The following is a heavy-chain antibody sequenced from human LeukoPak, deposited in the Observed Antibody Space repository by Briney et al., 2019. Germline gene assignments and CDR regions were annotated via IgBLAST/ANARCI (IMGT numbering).Heavy chain of an antibody. CDR2: IRYDGSDM. J-gene: IGHJ4*02. CDR1: GSTFSSYG. D-gene: IGHD6-13*01. CDR3: AKDRPPRESSRWYEVDY. V-gene: IGHV3-30*02. Sequence: GGSLRLSCAASGSTFSSYGMHWVRQAPGKGLEWVAFIRYDGSDMYYADSVKGRFTISRDNPKNTLYLQMNSLRTEDTAVYYCAKDRPPRESSRWYEVDYWGQGTLVTVSS.